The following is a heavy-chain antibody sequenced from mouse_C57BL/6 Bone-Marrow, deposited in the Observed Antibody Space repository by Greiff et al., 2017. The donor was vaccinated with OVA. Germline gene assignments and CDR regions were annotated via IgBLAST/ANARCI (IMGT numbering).Heavy chain of an antibody. CDR1: GYTFTSYW. CDR2: IDPSDSYT. Sequence: QVHVKQPGAELVMPGASVKLSCKASGYTFTSYWMHWVKQRPGQGLEWIGEIDPSDSYTNYNQKFKGKSTLTVDKSSSTAYMQLSSLTSEDSAVYYCAREWLLRIYAMDYWGQGTSVTVSS. J-gene: IGHJ4*01. V-gene: IGHV1-69*01. D-gene: IGHD2-3*01. CDR3: AREWLLRIYAMDY.